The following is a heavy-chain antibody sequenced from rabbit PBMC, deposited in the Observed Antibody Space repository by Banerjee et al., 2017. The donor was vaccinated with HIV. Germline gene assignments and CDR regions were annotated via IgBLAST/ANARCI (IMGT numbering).Heavy chain of an antibody. Sequence: QSLEESGGDLVKPGASLTLTCTASGFDLSIYYGCWVRQAPGKGLEWIACIVDGSSDTIYYASWAKGRFTVSRTSSTTVTLQMTSLTAADTATYFCARDAGARWDLWGQGTLVTVS. J-gene: IGHJ4*01. V-gene: IGHV1S40*01. D-gene: IGHD4-2*01. CDR1: GFDLSIYY. CDR2: IVDGSSDTI. CDR3: ARDAGARWDL.